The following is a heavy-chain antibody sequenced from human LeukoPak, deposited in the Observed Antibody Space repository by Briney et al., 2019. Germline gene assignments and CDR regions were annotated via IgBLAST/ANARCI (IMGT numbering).Heavy chain of an antibody. CDR2: ISWNSGSI. J-gene: IGHJ4*02. CDR1: GFTFDDYA. D-gene: IGHD6-19*01. CDR3: AKDRRSSGYYFDY. Sequence: GGSLRLSCAASGFTFDDYAMHWVRQAPGKGLEWVSGISWNSGSIGYADSVKGRFTISRDNAKNSLYLQMNSLRAEDMALYYCAKDRRSSGYYFDYWGQGTLVTVSS. V-gene: IGHV3-9*03.